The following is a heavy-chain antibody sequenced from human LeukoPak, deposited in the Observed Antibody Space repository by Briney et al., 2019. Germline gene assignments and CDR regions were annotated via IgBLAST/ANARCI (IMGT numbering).Heavy chain of an antibody. V-gene: IGHV3-23*01. D-gene: IGHD2-21*01. CDR1: GFNLNNYA. Sequence: GGSLRLSCAASGFNLNNYAMNWVRQAPGKGLEWVAAVTGPGDTTYYADSVKGRFIISRDSFKDILYLHMNRLGAEDTALYYCAKGAAIDHWGQGTLVTVSS. J-gene: IGHJ4*02. CDR3: AKGAAIDH. CDR2: VTGPGDTT.